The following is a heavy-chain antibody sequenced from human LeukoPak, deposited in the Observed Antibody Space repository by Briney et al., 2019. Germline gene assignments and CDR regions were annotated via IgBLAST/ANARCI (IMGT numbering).Heavy chain of an antibody. Sequence: GGSLRLSCAASGFTFSTYSMNRVRQAPGKGLGWVSYITTSRSTIYYADSVKGRFTISRDNAKNSLYLQMNSLRAEDTAVYYCARDKIVGATHFDYWGQGTLVTVPS. J-gene: IGHJ4*02. CDR2: ITTSRSTI. CDR3: ARDKIVGATHFDY. D-gene: IGHD1-26*01. CDR1: GFTFSTYS. V-gene: IGHV3-48*01.